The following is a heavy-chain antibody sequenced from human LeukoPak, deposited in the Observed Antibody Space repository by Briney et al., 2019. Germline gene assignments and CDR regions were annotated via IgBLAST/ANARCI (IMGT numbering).Heavy chain of an antibody. CDR3: ARDPSLTYCSSTSCPGGYYYYYYGMDV. CDR2: ISAYNGNT. V-gene: IGHV1-18*01. J-gene: IGHJ6*02. Sequence: ASVKVSCKASGYTFTSYGISWVRQAPGQGLEWMGWISAYNGNTNYAQKLQGGVTMTTDTSTSTAYMELRSLRSDDTAVYYCARDPSLTYCSSTSCPGGYYYYYYGMDVWGQGTTVTVSS. D-gene: IGHD2-2*01. CDR1: GYTFTSYG.